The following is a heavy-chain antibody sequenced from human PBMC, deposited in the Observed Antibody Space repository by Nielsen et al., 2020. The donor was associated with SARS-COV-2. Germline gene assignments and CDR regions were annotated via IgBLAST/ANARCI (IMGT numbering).Heavy chain of an antibody. D-gene: IGHD3/OR15-3a*01. CDR3: AREYYDFTGYYYGMDV. Sequence: SETLSLTCTVSGGSISSGGYYWSWIRQHPGKGLEWIGYIYYSGSTYYNPSLKSRVTISVDTSKNQFSLKLSSVTAADTAVYYCAREYYDFTGYYYGMDVWGQGTTVTVSS. J-gene: IGHJ6*02. V-gene: IGHV4-30-4*08. CDR2: IYYSGST. CDR1: GGSISSGGYY.